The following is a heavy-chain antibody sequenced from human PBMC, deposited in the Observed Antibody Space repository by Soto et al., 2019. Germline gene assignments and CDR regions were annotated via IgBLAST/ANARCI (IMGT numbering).Heavy chain of an antibody. Sequence: SGPTLVNPAQTLTLTCTFSGFSLSTSGMCVSWIRQPPGKALEWLALIDWDDDKYYSTSLKTRLTISKDTSKNQVVLTMTNMDPVDTATYYCARTQAVRGVITTFSFDPWGQGTLVTVSS. D-gene: IGHD3-10*01. CDR3: ARTQAVRGVITTFSFDP. J-gene: IGHJ5*02. CDR1: GFSLSTSGMC. V-gene: IGHV2-70*01. CDR2: IDWDDDK.